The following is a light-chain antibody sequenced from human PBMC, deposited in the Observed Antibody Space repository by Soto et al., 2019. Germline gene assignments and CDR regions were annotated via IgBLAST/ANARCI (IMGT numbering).Light chain of an antibody. CDR3: QQRSSWPLT. CDR2: DAS. V-gene: IGKV3-11*01. Sequence: ETVLTQSPATLSLSPGERAILSCRASQSVSTYLAWYPQKPGQAPRLLISDASNRATGIPARFSGSGSGTDFTLTISSLEPDDFEVYYCQQRSSWPLTFGGGTKVDIK. CDR1: QSVSTY. J-gene: IGKJ4*01.